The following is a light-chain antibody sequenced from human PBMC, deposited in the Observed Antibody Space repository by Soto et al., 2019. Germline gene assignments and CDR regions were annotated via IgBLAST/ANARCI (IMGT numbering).Light chain of an antibody. Sequence: DIQLTQSPSSLSASLGDSVSISCRASQNIDNHLHWYRQKSGKAPEVLIYAASTLRDGVSSRFSGSGYGTEFTLTINNLQPEDFATHYCQQSSSSPPITFGQGTRLDI. J-gene: IGKJ5*01. V-gene: IGKV1-39*01. CDR2: AAS. CDR3: QQSSSSPPIT. CDR1: QNIDNH.